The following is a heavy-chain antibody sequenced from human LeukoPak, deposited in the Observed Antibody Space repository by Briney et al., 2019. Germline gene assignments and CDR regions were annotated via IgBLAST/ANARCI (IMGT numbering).Heavy chain of an antibody. CDR1: GYTFTSYD. Sequence: ASVKVSGKASGYTFTSYDINWVRQATGQGLEWMGWMNPNSGNTGYAQKFQGRVTMTRNTSISTAYMELSSLRSEDTAVYYCARHPPLSGTLYYYYGMDVWGQGTTVTVSS. CDR2: MNPNSGNT. D-gene: IGHD1-14*01. J-gene: IGHJ6*02. CDR3: ARHPPLSGTLYYYYGMDV. V-gene: IGHV1-8*01.